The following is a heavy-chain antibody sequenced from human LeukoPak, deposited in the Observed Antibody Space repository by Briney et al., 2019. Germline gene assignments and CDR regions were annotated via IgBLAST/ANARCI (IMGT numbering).Heavy chain of an antibody. J-gene: IGHJ4*02. D-gene: IGHD3-22*01. CDR3: ARRSVAYSYDSSGYSPVYYFDY. Sequence: SQTLSLTCAISGDSVSSNSAAWNWIRQSPSRGLEWLGRTYYRSKWYNDYAVSVKSRITINPDTSKNQFSLQLNSVTPEDTAVYYCARRSVAYSYDSSGYSPVYYFDYWGQGTLVTVSS. CDR1: GDSVSSNSAA. V-gene: IGHV6-1*01. CDR2: TYYRSKWYN.